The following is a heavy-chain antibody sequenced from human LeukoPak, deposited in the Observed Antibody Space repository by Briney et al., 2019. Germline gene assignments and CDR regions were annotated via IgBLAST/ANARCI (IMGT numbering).Heavy chain of an antibody. J-gene: IGHJ5*02. CDR3: ARDLLWFGVLLTNWFDP. CDR2: IYTSGST. CDR1: GGSISSYY. D-gene: IGHD3-10*01. Sequence: PSETLSLTCTVSGGSISSYYWSWIRQPAGKGLEWIGRIYTSGSTNYNPSLKSRVTMSVDTSKNQFSLKLSSVTAADTAVYYCARDLLWFGVLLTNWFDPWGQGTLVTVSS. V-gene: IGHV4-4*07.